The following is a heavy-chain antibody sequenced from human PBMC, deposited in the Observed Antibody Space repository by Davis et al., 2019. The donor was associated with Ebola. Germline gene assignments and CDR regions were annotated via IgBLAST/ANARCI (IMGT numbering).Heavy chain of an antibody. CDR3: AKDATNLLLWFGELLYPPVGMDV. D-gene: IGHD3-10*01. V-gene: IGHV3-30*18. CDR1: GFTFSSYG. J-gene: IGHJ6*02. Sequence: GESLKISCAASGFTFSSYGMHWVRQAPGKGLEWVAVISYDGSNKYYADSVKGRFTISRDNSKNTLYLQMNSLRAEDTAVYYCAKDATNLLLWFGELLYPPVGMDVWGQGTTVTVSS. CDR2: ISYDGSNK.